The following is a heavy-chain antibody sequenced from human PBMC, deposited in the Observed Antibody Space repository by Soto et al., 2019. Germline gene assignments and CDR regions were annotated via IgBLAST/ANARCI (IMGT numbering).Heavy chain of an antibody. D-gene: IGHD3-22*01. V-gene: IGHV5-51*01. CDR2: IYPGDSET. J-gene: IGHJ3*02. CDR1: GYCFSSYW. Sequence: PGESLTISCMGSGYCFSSYWIGWVRQMLGKGPEWMGIIYPGDSETRYSPSFQGQVTISADKSISTAYLQWGSLNASDTAMYSCASLGYGDSSAQLRAFGSWGQGTMVXVS. CDR3: ASLGYGDSSAQLRAFGS.